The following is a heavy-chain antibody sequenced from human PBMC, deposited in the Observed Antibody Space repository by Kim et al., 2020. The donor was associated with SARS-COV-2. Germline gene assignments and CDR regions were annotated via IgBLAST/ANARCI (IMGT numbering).Heavy chain of an antibody. D-gene: IGHD6-13*01. CDR3: AKDLGIAAAGADY. CDR2: IWYDGSNK. CDR1: GFTFSSYG. V-gene: IGHV3-33*06. Sequence: GGSLRLSCAASGFTFSSYGMHWVRQAPGNGLEWVAVIWYDGSNKYYADSVKGRFTISRDNSKNTLYLQMNSLRAEDTAVYYCAKDLGIAAAGADYWGQGTLVTVSS. J-gene: IGHJ4*02.